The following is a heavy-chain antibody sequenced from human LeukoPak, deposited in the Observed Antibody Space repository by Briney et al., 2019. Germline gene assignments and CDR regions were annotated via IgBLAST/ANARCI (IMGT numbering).Heavy chain of an antibody. CDR1: GFTFDDYA. V-gene: IGHV3-43*02. CDR3: AKDIQQLGYYYYYYGMDV. Sequence: GGSLRLSCAASGFTFDDYAMHWVRQAPGEGLEWVSLISGDGGSTYYADSVKGRFTISRDNSKNSLYLQMNSLRTEDTALYYCAKDIQQLGYYYYYYGMDVWGQGATVTVSS. CDR2: ISGDGGST. D-gene: IGHD6-13*01. J-gene: IGHJ6*02.